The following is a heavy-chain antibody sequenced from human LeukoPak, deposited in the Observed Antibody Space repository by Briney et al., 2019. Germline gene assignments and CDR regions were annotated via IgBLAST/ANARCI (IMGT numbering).Heavy chain of an antibody. D-gene: IGHD3-10*01. CDR1: GLTFGDYA. CDR3: TRVRSGNDFDY. V-gene: IGHV3-49*04. J-gene: IGHJ4*02. CDR2: IRSKAYGGTT. Sequence: PGGSLRLSCTASGLTFGDYAMSWVRQAPGKGLEWVGFIRSKAYGGTTQYAASVKGRFSISRDDSKSIAHLQMSSLKTEDTAVYYCTRVRSGNDFDYWGQGTLVTVSP.